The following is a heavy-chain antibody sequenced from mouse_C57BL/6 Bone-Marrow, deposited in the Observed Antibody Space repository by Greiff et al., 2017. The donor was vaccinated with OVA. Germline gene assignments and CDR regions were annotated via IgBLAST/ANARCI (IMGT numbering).Heavy chain of an antibody. V-gene: IGHV1-69*01. Sequence: VQLQQPGAELVMPGASVKLSCKASGYTFTSYWMHWVKQRPGQGLEWIGEIDPSDSYTNYNQKFKGKSTLTVDKSSSTAYMQLRSLTSEDSAVYYCARADYGSSYAMDYWGQGTSVTVSS. CDR3: ARADYGSSYAMDY. D-gene: IGHD1-1*01. J-gene: IGHJ4*01. CDR2: IDPSDSYT. CDR1: GYTFTSYW.